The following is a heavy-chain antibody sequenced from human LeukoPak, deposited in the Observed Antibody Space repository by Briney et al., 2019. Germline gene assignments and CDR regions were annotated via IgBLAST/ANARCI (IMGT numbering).Heavy chain of an antibody. CDR2: ISDSGSPI. J-gene: IGHJ4*02. CDR3: ARNKRASQYYFDY. D-gene: IGHD2-2*01. V-gene: IGHV3-48*01. CDR1: GFSFSGHS. Sequence: GGSLRPSCAASGFSFSGHSMNWVRQAPGRGLEWVAFISDSGSPIYYADSVRGRFTISRDNADNSLYLQMNSLRAEDSAVYFCARNKRASQYYFDYWGQGALVTVSS.